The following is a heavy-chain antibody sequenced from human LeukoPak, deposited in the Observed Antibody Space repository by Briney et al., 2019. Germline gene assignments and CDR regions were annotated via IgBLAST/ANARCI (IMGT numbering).Heavy chain of an antibody. CDR2: IRSKANSYAT. D-gene: IGHD3-10*01. V-gene: IGHV3-73*01. J-gene: IGHJ6*03. CDR1: GFTFSGSA. CDR3: TRPGMVRGVMSSGYYYYYMDV. Sequence: GGSLRLSCAASGFTFSGSAMHWVRQASGKGLEWVGRIRSKANSYATAYAASVKGRFTISRDDSKNTAYLQMNSLKTEDTAVYYCTRPGMVRGVMSSGYYYYYMDVWGKGTTVTISS.